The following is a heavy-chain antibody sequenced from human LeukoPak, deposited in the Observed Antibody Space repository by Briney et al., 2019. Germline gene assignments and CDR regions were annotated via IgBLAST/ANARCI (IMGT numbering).Heavy chain of an antibody. D-gene: IGHD6-13*01. Sequence: GSLRLSCTASGFTFGDYAMSWVRQAPGKGLEWVGFIRSKAYGGTTEYAASVKGRFTISRDDSKSIAYLHMNSLKTEDTAVYYCTRVALGRIAAAGNWFDPWGQGTLVTVSS. CDR3: TRVALGRIAAAGNWFDP. CDR2: IRSKAYGGTT. CDR1: GFTFGDYA. V-gene: IGHV3-49*04. J-gene: IGHJ5*02.